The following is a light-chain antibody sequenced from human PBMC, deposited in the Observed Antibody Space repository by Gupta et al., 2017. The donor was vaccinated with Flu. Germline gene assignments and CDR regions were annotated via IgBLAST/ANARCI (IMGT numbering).Light chain of an antibody. Sequence: QSAPTPPAFVSRPPGQSITISCTGTNSDIGTYNVVSCYQQPPGNAPILMIYEVTKRPSGLSNRFAGSKAGKTAFTTISGHEAEDDDYYYYCSYASSRPWLFGGGTKLTVL. V-gene: IGLV2-23*02. CDR1: NSDIGTYNV. CDR2: EVT. J-gene: IGLJ2*01. CDR3: CSYASSRPWL.